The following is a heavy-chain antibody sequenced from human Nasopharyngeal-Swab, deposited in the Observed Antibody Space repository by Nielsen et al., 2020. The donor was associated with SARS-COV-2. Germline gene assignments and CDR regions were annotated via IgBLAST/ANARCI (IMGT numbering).Heavy chain of an antibody. J-gene: IGHJ6*02. CDR3: ARILGHGDMIYYYYGMDV. D-gene: IGHD4-17*01. V-gene: IGHV2-26*01. Sequence: RQAPGKALEWLAHIFSNDEKSYSTSLKSRLTIPKDTSKSQVVLTMTNMDPVDTATYYCARILGHGDMIYYYYGMDVWGQGTTVTVSS. CDR2: IFSNDEK.